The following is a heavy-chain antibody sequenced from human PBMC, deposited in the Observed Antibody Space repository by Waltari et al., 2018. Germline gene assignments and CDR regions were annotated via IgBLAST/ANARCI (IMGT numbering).Heavy chain of an antibody. CDR2: IYHSGRL. CDR1: GGSISSSSYY. Sequence: QLQLQESGPGLVKPSETLSLTCTVSGGSISSSSYYWGWIRQPPGKGLEWIGSIYHSGRLSYNPSLKSRVTISVDRSKNPFSLKLSSVTAADPAVYYCARVSGSGLDVWGQGTTVTVSS. CDR3: ARVSGSGLDV. V-gene: IGHV4-39*07. J-gene: IGHJ6*02.